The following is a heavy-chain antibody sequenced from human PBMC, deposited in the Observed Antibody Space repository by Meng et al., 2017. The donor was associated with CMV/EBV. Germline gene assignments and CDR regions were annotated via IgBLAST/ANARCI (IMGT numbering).Heavy chain of an antibody. Sequence: GGSLRLSCAASGFTFSSYSMNWVRQAPGKGLEWVAVIWYDGSNKYYADSVKGRFTISRDNSKNTLYLQMNSLRAEDTAVYYCANTVRPKWNYYGMDVWGQGTTVTVSS. CDR1: GFTFSSYS. CDR3: ANTVRPKWNYYGMDV. V-gene: IGHV3-33*08. J-gene: IGHJ6*02. CDR2: IWYDGSNK. D-gene: IGHD1-26*01.